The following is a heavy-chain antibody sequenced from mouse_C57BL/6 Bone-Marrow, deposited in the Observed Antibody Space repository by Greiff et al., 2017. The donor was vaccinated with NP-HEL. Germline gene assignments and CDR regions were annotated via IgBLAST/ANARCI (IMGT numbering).Heavy chain of an antibody. CDR2: ISSGGDYI. J-gene: IGHJ4*01. Sequence: DVHLVESGEGLVKPGGSLKLSCAASGFTFSSYAMSWVRQTPEKRLEWVAYISSGGDYIYYADTVKGRFTISRDNARNTLYLQMSSLKSEDTAMYYCTRGDGSSYYYAMDYWGQGTSVTVSS. V-gene: IGHV5-9-1*02. D-gene: IGHD1-1*01. CDR3: TRGDGSSYYYAMDY. CDR1: GFTFSSYA.